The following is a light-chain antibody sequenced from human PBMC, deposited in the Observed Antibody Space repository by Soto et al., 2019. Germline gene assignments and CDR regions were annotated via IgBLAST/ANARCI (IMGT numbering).Light chain of an antibody. J-gene: IGKJ4*01. CDR2: DVS. V-gene: IGKV3-11*01. CDR1: QSVSSY. CDR3: QKRVNGPT. Sequence: PGERATLSCRASQSVSSYLSWYQQKPGQAPRLLIFDVSKRATGIPARFSGSGSGTDFTLTISSLEPEDFAVYYCQKRVNGPTFGGGTKVEIK.